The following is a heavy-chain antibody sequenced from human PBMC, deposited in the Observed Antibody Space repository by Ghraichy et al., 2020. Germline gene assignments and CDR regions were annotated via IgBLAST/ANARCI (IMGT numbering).Heavy chain of an antibody. J-gene: IGHJ4*02. CDR2: IYPGDSDT. Sequence: GESLNISCKGSGYSFTSYWIGWVRQMPGKGLEWMGIIYPGDSDTRYSPSFQGQVTISADKSISTAHLQWSSLKATDTAMYYCARSRDRIQQWLSWGQGTLVTVSS. D-gene: IGHD5-18*01. CDR1: GYSFTSYW. CDR3: ARSRDRIQQWLS. V-gene: IGHV5-51*01.